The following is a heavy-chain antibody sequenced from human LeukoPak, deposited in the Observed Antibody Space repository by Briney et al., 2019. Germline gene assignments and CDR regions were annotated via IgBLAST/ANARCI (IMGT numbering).Heavy chain of an antibody. Sequence: SETLSLTCAVSGYSISGGYYWGWIRQPPGKGLEWIGSIYHGGTIYYKPSLKSRVTISADTSRNQFSLKLSSVTAADTAVYYCASRNYDILIGPPDDYWGQGILVTVSS. CDR3: ASRNYDILIGPPDDY. D-gene: IGHD3-9*01. CDR1: GYSISGGYY. J-gene: IGHJ4*02. CDR2: IYHGGTI. V-gene: IGHV4-38-2*01.